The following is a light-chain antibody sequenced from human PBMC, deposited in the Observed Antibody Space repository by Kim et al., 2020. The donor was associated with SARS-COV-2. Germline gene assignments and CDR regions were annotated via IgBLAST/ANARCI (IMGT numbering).Light chain of an antibody. J-gene: IGLJ2*01. CDR1: DIRRNS. CDR2: YNS. Sequence: APGQTARISCGGSDIRRNSVHWYQRRPGQAPVMVVHYNSDRPSGIPERFSGSNSGDTATLTISRVEAGDEADYYCQVWDRSSDHVVFGGGTKLTVL. CDR3: QVWDRSSDHVV. V-gene: IGLV3-21*02.